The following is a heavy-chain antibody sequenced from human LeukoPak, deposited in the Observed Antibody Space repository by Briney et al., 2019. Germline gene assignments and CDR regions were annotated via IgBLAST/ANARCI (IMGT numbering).Heavy chain of an antibody. V-gene: IGHV3-21*01. Sequence: GGSLRLSCAASGFTFSSYSMNWVRQAPGKGLEWVSSISSSSSYIYYADSVKGRFTISRDNAKNSLYLQMNSLRAEDTAVYYRARADYSSGWYGGDYWGQGALVTVSS. CDR2: ISSSSSYI. CDR3: ARADYSSGWYGGDY. CDR1: GFTFSSYS. J-gene: IGHJ4*02. D-gene: IGHD6-19*01.